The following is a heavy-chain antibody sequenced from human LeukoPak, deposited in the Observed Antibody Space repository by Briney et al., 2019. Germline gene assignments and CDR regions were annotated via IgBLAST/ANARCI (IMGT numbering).Heavy chain of an antibody. D-gene: IGHD5-12*01. J-gene: IGHJ4*02. Sequence: GGSLRLSCAASGFTFDDYAMHWVRQAPGKGLKWVSGISWNSGSIGYADSVKGRFTISRDNAKNSLYLQMNSLRAEDTALYYCAKDISGYDRGGFDYWGQGTLVTVSS. CDR1: GFTFDDYA. CDR2: ISWNSGSI. CDR3: AKDISGYDRGGFDY. V-gene: IGHV3-9*01.